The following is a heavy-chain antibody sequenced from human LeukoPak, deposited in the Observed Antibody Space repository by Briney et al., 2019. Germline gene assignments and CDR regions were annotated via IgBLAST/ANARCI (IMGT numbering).Heavy chain of an antibody. CDR3: ARGRVEYSSSLTYFDY. D-gene: IGHD6-6*01. Sequence: GGSLRLSCAASGFTFSNYAMHWVRQAPGKGLEWVAVISYADSVKGRFTISRDSSKNTLYLQMNSLRAEDTALYYCARGRVEYSSSLTYFDYWGQGTLVTVSP. J-gene: IGHJ4*02. V-gene: IGHV3-30*04. CDR1: GFTFSNYA. CDR2: IS.